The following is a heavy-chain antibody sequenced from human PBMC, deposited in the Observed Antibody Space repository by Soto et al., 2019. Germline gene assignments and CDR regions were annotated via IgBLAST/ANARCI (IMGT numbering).Heavy chain of an antibody. D-gene: IGHD6-6*01. V-gene: IGHV4-39*01. Sequence: SETLSLTCTVSGGSISGTTSYWGWIRQPPGKGLEWIGTIYYSGSTYYNPSLKSRVTISVDTSKSQFSLKLSSVTAADSAVYYCARQEGWRSGSSGNYYYMNVWGKGTTVTVSS. CDR3: ARQEGWRSGSSGNYYYMNV. J-gene: IGHJ6*03. CDR1: GGSISGTTSY. CDR2: IYYSGST.